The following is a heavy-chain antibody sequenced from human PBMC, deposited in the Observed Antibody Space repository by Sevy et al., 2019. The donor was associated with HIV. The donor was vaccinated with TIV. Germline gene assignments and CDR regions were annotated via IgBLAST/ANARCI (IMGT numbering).Heavy chain of an antibody. CDR2: IIPIFGTA. CDR3: AIARYYYGSGLDYYYYYMDV. D-gene: IGHD3-10*01. J-gene: IGHJ6*03. Sequence: ASVKVSCKASGGTFSSYAISWVRQAPGQGLEWMGRIIPIFGTANYAQKFQGRVTITADESTSTAYMELSSLRSEDTAVYYCAIARYYYGSGLDYYYYYMDVWGKGTTVTVSS. V-gene: IGHV1-69*13. CDR1: GGTFSSYA.